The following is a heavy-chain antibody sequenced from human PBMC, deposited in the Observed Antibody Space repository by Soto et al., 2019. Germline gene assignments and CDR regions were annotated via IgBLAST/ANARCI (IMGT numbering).Heavy chain of an antibody. CDR3: ARDDMGGDYYYYYGMDV. Sequence: GGSLRLSCAASGFTFSSYSMNWVRQAPGKGLEWVSSISSSSSYIYYADSVKGRFTISRDNAKKSLYLQMNSLRAEDTAVYYCARDDMGGDYYYYYGMDVWGQGTTVTVSS. D-gene: IGHD3-16*01. CDR1: GFTFSSYS. J-gene: IGHJ6*02. CDR2: ISSSSSYI. V-gene: IGHV3-21*01.